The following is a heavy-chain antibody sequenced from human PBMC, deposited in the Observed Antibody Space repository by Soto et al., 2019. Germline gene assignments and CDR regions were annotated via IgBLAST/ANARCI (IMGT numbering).Heavy chain of an antibody. CDR2: IYYSGTT. V-gene: IGHV4-59*01. Sequence: QMQLHESGPGLVKSSETLSLTCSVSGGSLGTYYWSWIRQPPGKGLEWVGYIYYSGTTNYSPSLKSRVTMSIDTSKYQFSLKLNSVTAADTAVYYCARDGAQWGFDYWGQGTLVTVSS. CDR3: ARDGAQWGFDY. D-gene: IGHD1-26*01. J-gene: IGHJ4*02. CDR1: GGSLGTYY.